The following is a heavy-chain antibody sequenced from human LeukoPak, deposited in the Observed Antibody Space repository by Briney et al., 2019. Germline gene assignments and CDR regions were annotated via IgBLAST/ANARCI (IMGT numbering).Heavy chain of an antibody. CDR2: THTSGST. V-gene: IGHV4-4*07. J-gene: IGHJ4*02. Sequence: SETLSLTCTVSGGSIRNYYWSWIRQSAEKGLEWIGRTHTSGSTNYNPSLKSRVTMSGDTSKNQFSLKLSSVTAADTAVYYCAREAYYYDSSGYRRFDYWGQGTLVTVSS. CDR3: AREAYYYDSSGYRRFDY. D-gene: IGHD3-22*01. CDR1: GGSIRNYY.